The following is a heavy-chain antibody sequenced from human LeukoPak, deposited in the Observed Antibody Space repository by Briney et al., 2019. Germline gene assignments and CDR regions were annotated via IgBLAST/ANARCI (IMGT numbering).Heavy chain of an antibody. CDR3: AKRTAGCGGYYFVY. Sequence: GGSLRLSCAAAGFAFNSYAMSWVRQAPGKGLEWVSAISGGGGSTYYADSVKGRFTISRDNSKNTLYLQMNSLRAEDTAVYYCAKRTAGCGGYYFVYWGQGTLLTVSS. V-gene: IGHV3-23*01. D-gene: IGHD6-25*01. CDR1: GFAFNSYA. J-gene: IGHJ4*02. CDR2: ISGGGGST.